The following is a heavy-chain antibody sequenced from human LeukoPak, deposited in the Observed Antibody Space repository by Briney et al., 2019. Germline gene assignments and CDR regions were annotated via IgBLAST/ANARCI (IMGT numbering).Heavy chain of an antibody. V-gene: IGHV4-34*01. CDR2: INHSGST. Sequence: SETLSLTCAVYGGSFSGYYWSWIRQPPGKGLEWIGEINHSGSTNYNPSLKSRVTISVDTSKNQFSLKLSSVTAADTAVYYCGAAAGYYFGYWGQGTLVTVSS. D-gene: IGHD6-13*01. CDR1: GGSFSGYY. J-gene: IGHJ4*02. CDR3: GAAAGYYFGY.